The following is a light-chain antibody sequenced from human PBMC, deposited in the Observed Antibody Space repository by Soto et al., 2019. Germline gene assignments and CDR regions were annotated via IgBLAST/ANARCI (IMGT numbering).Light chain of an antibody. Sequence: EVVMTQSPATLSVSPGERATLSCRASQSVSSNLAWYQQKPGQAPRLLICGASTRATGIPARFSGSGSGTEFTLTISGLQSEDFAVYYCQHYDNWPPWTFGQGTKVEIK. CDR1: QSVSSN. CDR2: GAS. J-gene: IGKJ1*01. V-gene: IGKV3-15*01. CDR3: QHYDNWPPWT.